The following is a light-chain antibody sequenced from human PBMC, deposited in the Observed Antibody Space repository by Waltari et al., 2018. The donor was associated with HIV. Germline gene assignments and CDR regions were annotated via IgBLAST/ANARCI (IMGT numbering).Light chain of an antibody. J-gene: IGKJ2*01. CDR2: LGS. CDR1: QSLLHSNGYNY. Sequence: DIVMTQSPLSLPVTPGEPASISCRSSQSLLHSNGYNYLDWYLQKPGQSPQLLIYLGSKRVSGVPDRISGSGSGTDFTLKISRVEAEDVGVYYCMQALQTPYTFGQGTKLEIK. V-gene: IGKV2-28*01. CDR3: MQALQTPYT.